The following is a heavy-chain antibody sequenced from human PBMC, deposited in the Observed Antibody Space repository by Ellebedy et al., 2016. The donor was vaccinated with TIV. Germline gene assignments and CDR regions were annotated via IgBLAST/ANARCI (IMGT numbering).Heavy chain of an antibody. V-gene: IGHV5-51*01. CDR3: ARQAAAVAGTLDY. Sequence: GESLKISCKGSGYSFTSYWIGWVRQMPGKGLEWMGIIYPGDSDTRYSPSFQGQVTISADKSISTAYLQRSRLKASDTAMFYCARQAAAVAGTLDYWGQGTLVTVSS. CDR1: GYSFTSYW. D-gene: IGHD6-19*01. J-gene: IGHJ4*02. CDR2: IYPGDSDT.